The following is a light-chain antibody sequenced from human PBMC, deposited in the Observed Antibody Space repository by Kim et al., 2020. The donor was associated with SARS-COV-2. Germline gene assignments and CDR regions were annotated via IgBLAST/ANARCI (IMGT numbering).Light chain of an antibody. CDR2: AAS. CDR3: LQHNSYPLT. Sequence: SASVGDRVTITCRASQGISNSLAWFQQKAGKVPKRLIYAASNLQSGVPSRFSGSGSGTEFTLTISSLQPEDFATYYCLQHNSYPLTFGQGTKLEI. J-gene: IGKJ1*01. V-gene: IGKV1-17*03. CDR1: QGISNS.